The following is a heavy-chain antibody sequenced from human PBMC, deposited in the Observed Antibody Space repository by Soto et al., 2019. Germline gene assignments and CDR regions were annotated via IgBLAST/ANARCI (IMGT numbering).Heavy chain of an antibody. J-gene: IGHJ5*02. D-gene: IGHD3-3*01. V-gene: IGHV3-15*01. CDR3: TTEGGSHGTKYYDFWSGYPNWFDP. Sequence: GGSLRLSCAASGFTFSNAWMSWVRQAPGKGLEWVGRIKSKTDGGTTDYAAPVKGRFTISRDDSKNTLYLQMNSLQTEDTAVYYCTTEGGSHGTKYYDFWSGYPNWFDPWGQGTLVTVSS. CDR2: IKSKTDGGTT. CDR1: GFTFSNAW.